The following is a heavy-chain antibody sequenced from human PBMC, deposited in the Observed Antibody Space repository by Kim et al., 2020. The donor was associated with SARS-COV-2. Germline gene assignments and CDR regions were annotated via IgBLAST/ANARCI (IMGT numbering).Heavy chain of an antibody. CDR2: IYWDNTI. J-gene: IGHJ4*02. CDR1: GFSISTRGVG. D-gene: IGHD5-12*01. CDR3: ARLDTITAATFDS. V-gene: IGHV2-5*02. Sequence: SGPTLVNPTQTLTLTCTLSGFSISTRGVGVGWVRQPPQKALEWLSLIYWDNTIHYRPSLQTRLSITKDTAKNQVLLNLTNMDPLDTATYYCARLDTITAATFDSWGRGMLVIVSS.